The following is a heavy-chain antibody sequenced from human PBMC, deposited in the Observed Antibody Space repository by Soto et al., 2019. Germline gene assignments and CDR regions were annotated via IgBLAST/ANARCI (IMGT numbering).Heavy chain of an antibody. CDR3: AREGSGYGNYYYYYMDV. J-gene: IGHJ6*03. CDR1: GYTFTSYY. Sequence: ASVKVSCKASGYTFTSYYMHWVRQAPGQGLEWMGIINPSGGSTSYAQKFQGRVTMTRDTSTSTVYMELSSLRSEDTAVYYCAREGSGYGNYYYYYMDVWGKGTTVTVSS. CDR2: INPSGGST. V-gene: IGHV1-46*03. D-gene: IGHD5-12*01.